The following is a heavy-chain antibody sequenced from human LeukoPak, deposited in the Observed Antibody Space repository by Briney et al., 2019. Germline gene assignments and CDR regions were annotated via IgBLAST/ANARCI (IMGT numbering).Heavy chain of an antibody. CDR1: GFSLRTSGVG. CDR3: AGSSYYFSH. J-gene: IGHJ4*02. D-gene: IGHD3-22*01. CDR2: IYWNDDK. V-gene: IGHV2-5*01. Sequence: SGPTLVNPTQTLMLTCTFSGFSLRTSGVGVGWIRQPPGKALEWLALIYWNDDKRYSPSLRSRLTISKDTSKNQVVLTMTNMDPVDTATYYCAGSSYYFSHWGQGTLVTVSS.